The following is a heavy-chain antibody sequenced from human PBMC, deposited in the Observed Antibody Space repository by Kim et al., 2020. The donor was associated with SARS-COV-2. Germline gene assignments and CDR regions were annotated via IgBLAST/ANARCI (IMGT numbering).Heavy chain of an antibody. D-gene: IGHD6-13*01. J-gene: IGHJ3*02. V-gene: IGHV3-11*06. CDR3: ARDLEGRSSWHLNPSHAFDI. CDR1: GFTFSDYY. CDR2: ISSSSSYT. Sequence: GGSLRLSCAASGFTFSDYYMSWIRQAPGKGLEWVSYISSSSSYTNYADSVKGRFTISRDNAKNSLYLQMNSLRAEDTAVYYCARDLEGRSSWHLNPSHAFDIWGQGTMVTVSS.